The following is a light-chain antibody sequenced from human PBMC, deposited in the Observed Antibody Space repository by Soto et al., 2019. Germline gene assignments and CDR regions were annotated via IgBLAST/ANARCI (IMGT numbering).Light chain of an antibody. CDR3: QQLNSYPPFT. J-gene: IGKJ3*01. Sequence: DIQMTQFPSTLSASVGDRVTITCRASQNIGSWLAWYQQKPGKAPKVLIYDVSNLETGVPSRFSGSGSGTEFTLTISSLQPDDFATYYCQQLNSYPPFTFGPGTKVDIK. CDR1: QNIGSW. CDR2: DVS. V-gene: IGKV1-5*01.